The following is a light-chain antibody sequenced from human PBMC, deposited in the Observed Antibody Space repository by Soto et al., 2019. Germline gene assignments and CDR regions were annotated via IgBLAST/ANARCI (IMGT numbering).Light chain of an antibody. Sequence: IVMIESPATQSVSPGGTATLSCGASQSVGSDLAWYQQKPGQAPRLVIYDISTRATGIPTRISGSGSGTDFTLTISSLEPEDFAVYYCQQRSNWPLTFGGGTKVDIK. CDR1: QSVGSD. CDR3: QQRSNWPLT. J-gene: IGKJ4*01. CDR2: DIS. V-gene: IGKV3-11*01.